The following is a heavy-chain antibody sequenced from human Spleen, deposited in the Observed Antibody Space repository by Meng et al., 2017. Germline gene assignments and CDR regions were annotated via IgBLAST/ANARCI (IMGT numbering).Heavy chain of an antibody. CDR3: ASVSNTADLHGDY. CDR2: IYHSGST. D-gene: IGHD5-18*01. V-gene: IGHV4-4*02. J-gene: IGHJ4*02. Sequence: RLQESGPGRVNPSGTLSPTCAVSGGSISSSNWWSWVRQPPGKGLEWIGEIYHSGSTNYNPSLKSRVTISVDKSKNQFSLKLSSVTAADTAVYYCASVSNTADLHGDYWGQGTLVTVSS. CDR1: GGSISSSNW.